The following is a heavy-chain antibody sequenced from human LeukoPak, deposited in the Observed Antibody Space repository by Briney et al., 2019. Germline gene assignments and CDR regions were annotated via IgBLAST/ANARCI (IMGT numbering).Heavy chain of an antibody. CDR3: AKDLQSVYSSGWLHHYFDS. D-gene: IGHD6-19*01. CDR2: VGNSGGMT. Sequence: GGSLRLSCAASGFSFHNFAMNWVRQAPGKGLEWVATVGNSGGMTNYADSVKGRFTISRDNSNYTLYLQMSSLRVEDTAVYFCAKDLQSVYSSGWLHHYFDSWGPGTLVIVSS. J-gene: IGHJ4*02. CDR1: GFSFHNFA. V-gene: IGHV3-23*01.